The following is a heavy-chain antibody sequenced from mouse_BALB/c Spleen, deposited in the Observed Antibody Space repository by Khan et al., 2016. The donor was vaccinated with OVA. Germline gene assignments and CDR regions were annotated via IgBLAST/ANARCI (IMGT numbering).Heavy chain of an antibody. V-gene: IGHV1-63*02. CDR1: GYTFTNYW. CDR2: IYPRGYYT. J-gene: IGHJ1*01. CDR3: TRWATWCFDV. D-gene: IGHD3-1*01. Sequence: QVQLQQSGTELIRPGTSVKMSCKASGYTFTNYWLGWVKQRPGHGLEWIGDIYPRGYYTNYNEKFKGKATLTVDTSSNTAYMQLSSLTSEDSAVYFWTRWATWCFDVWGAGTTVTVSS.